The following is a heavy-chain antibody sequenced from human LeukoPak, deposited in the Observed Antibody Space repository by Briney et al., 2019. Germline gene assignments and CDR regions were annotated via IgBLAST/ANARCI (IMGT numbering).Heavy chain of an antibody. J-gene: IGHJ2*01. Sequence: PSETLSLTCTVSGGSISSSSYYWGWIRQPPGKGLEWIGSIYYSGSTSYNPSLKSRVTISVDTSKNQFSLKLSSVTAADTAVYYCAKDYGDYWYFDLWGRGTLVTVSS. CDR2: IYYSGST. CDR1: GGSISSSSYY. D-gene: IGHD4-17*01. V-gene: IGHV4-39*07. CDR3: AKDYGDYWYFDL.